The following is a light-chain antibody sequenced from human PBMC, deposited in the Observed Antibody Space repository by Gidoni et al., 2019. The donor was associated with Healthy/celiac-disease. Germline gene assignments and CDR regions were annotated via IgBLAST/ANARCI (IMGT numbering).Light chain of an antibody. CDR1: QSVLYSSNNKNY. CDR3: QQYYSTPLT. CDR2: WAS. Sequence: DIVMTQSPHSLAVSLGERATINCKSSQSVLYSSNNKNYLAWYHQKPGQPPKLLIYWASTRESGVPDRFSGSGSGTDFTLTISSLQAEDVAVYYCQQYYSTPLTFGGGTKVEIK. V-gene: IGKV4-1*01. J-gene: IGKJ4*01.